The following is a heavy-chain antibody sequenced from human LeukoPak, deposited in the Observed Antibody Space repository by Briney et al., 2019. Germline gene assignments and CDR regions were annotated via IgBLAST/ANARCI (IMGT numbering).Heavy chain of an antibody. CDR2: MNPNSGNT. Sequence: GASVKVSCKASGGTFSSYAISWVRQATGQGLEWMGWMNPNSGNTGYAQKFQGRVTMTRNTSISTAYMELSSLRSEDTAVYYCARGLAYCGGDCTDWGQGTLVTVSS. CDR3: ARGLAYCGGDCTD. J-gene: IGHJ4*02. CDR1: GGTFSSYA. V-gene: IGHV1-8*02. D-gene: IGHD2-21*02.